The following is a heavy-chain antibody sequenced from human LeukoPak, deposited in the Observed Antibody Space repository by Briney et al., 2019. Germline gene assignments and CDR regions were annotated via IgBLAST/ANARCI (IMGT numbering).Heavy chain of an antibody. V-gene: IGHV4-4*09. D-gene: IGHD6-13*01. CDR2: IYTSGST. CDR1: GGSFSGYY. J-gene: IGHJ5*02. Sequence: SETLSLTCAVYGGSFSGYYWSWIRQPPGKGLEWIGYIYTSGSTNYNPSLKSRVTISVDTSKNQFSLKLSSVTAADTAVYYCARENSSSWRQKRWFDPWGQGTLVTVSS. CDR3: ARENSSSWRQKRWFDP.